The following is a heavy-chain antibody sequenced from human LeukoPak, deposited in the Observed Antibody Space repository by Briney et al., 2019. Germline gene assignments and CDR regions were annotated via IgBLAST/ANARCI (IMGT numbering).Heavy chain of an antibody. CDR2: MNPNSGNT. D-gene: IGHD6-13*01. CDR1: GYTFTSYD. V-gene: IGHV1-8*01. CDR3: ARDPRGSSWYGD. J-gene: IGHJ4*02. Sequence: ASVKVSCKASGYTFTSYDINWVRQATGQGLEWMGWMNPNSGNTGYAQKFQGRVTMTRNTSISTAYMELSSLRSEDTAVYYCARDPRGSSWYGDWGQGTLVTVSS.